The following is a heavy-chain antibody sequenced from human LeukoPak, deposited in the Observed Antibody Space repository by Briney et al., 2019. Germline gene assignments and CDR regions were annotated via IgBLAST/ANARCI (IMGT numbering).Heavy chain of an antibody. CDR2: IYYHENT. CDR3: ARGGYYGSGNDFRFDP. CDR1: GGSISSSSDY. V-gene: IGHV4-39*07. Sequence: SETLSLTCTVSGGSISSSSDYWGWIRQAPGKGLEWIGSIYYHENTYYNSSLKSRVTISVDTSKNQFSLKLNSVTAADTAVYYCARGGYYGSGNDFRFDPWGQGTLVTVSS. D-gene: IGHD3-10*01. J-gene: IGHJ5*02.